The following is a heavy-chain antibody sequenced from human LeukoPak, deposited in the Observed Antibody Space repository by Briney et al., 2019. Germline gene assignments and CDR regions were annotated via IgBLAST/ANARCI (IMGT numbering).Heavy chain of an antibody. CDR3: ARDSGGYSYLYYYYYYMDV. CDR1: GGSISSYY. D-gene: IGHD5-18*01. Sequence: IPSETLSLTCTVSGGSISSYYWSWIRQPPGKGLEWIGYIYYSGSTNYNPSLKSRVTISVDTSKNQFSLKLSSVTAADTAVYYCARDSGGYSYLYYYYYYMDVWGKGTTVTVSS. J-gene: IGHJ6*03. CDR2: IYYSGST. V-gene: IGHV4-59*12.